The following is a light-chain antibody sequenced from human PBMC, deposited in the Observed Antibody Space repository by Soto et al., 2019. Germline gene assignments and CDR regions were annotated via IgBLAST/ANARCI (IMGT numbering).Light chain of an antibody. CDR1: QGISSY. Sequence: VIWMTQSPSLLSASTVDRVTISCRMSQGISSYLNWYRQKPRKVPELLIYSASNLQSGVPSRFSGSGSGTDFTLTISSLQPEDDATYYGQRTYNAPITFGQGTRLEIK. CDR2: SAS. J-gene: IGKJ5*01. CDR3: QRTYNAPIT. V-gene: IGKV1D-8*03.